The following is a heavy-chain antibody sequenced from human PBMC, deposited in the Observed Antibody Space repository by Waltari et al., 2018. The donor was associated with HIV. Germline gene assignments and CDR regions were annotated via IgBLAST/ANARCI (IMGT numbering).Heavy chain of an antibody. V-gene: IGHV4-59*01. D-gene: IGHD4-17*01. CDR2: IYYSGST. CDR1: GGSISSFY. J-gene: IGHJ4*02. CDR3: AREVMGYGFDY. Sequence: QVQLQESGPGLVKPSETLSLTCTVSGGSISSFYWCWIRRPPGKRLEWIGYIYYSGSTNYNPSHKSRVTISVDTAKNQFSRRLNSVTAADTAVYYCAREVMGYGFDYWGQGTLVTVSS.